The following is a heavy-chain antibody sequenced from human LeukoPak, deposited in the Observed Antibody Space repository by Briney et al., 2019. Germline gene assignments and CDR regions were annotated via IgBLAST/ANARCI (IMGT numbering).Heavy chain of an antibody. CDR3: AKDHLPGIVVADRDY. D-gene: IGHD6-19*01. V-gene: IGHV3-30*02. Sequence: GGSLRLSCAASGFTFSSYGMNWVRQAPGKGLEWVAFIRYDGSNRYYADSAKGRFTISRDTSKNTVYMQMNSLRAEDTAVYYCAKDHLPGIVVADRDYWGQGTLVTVSS. CDR2: IRYDGSNR. J-gene: IGHJ4*02. CDR1: GFTFSSYG.